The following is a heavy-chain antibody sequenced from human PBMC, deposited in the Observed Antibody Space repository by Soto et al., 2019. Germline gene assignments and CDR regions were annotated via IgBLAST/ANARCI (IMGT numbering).Heavy chain of an antibody. D-gene: IGHD6-13*01. J-gene: IGHJ3*02. Sequence: ASVKVSCKASGYTFNSYGITWLRQSPGQGLEWMGWISAYNGNTNYAQNLQGRVTMTTDTSTSTAYMELRSLRSDDTAVYYCERDLIGGVIAAAGRAFDIWGQGTMVTVSS. CDR1: GYTFNSYG. V-gene: IGHV1-18*01. CDR3: ERDLIGGVIAAAGRAFDI. CDR2: ISAYNGNT.